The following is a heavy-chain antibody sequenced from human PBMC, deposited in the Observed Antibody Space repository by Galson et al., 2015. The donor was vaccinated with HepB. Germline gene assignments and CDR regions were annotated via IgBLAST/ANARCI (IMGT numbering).Heavy chain of an antibody. V-gene: IGHV6-1*01. CDR3: ATRYYDS. CDR2: TYYRSKWYN. CDR1: GDSVSRHGAA. J-gene: IGHJ4*02. Sequence: CAISGDSVSRHGAAWNWIRQSPSRGLEWLGRTYYRSKWYNEYAVSVKSRIDINPDTSKNQFSLRLDSVTPEDTAIYYCATRYYDSWGQGTLVTVSS.